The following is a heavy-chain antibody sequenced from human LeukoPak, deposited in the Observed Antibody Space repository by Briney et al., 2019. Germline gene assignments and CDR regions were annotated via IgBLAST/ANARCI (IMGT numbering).Heavy chain of an antibody. CDR2: ISGSGGST. CDR3: AKDPRPRWAFFDY. J-gene: IGHJ4*02. D-gene: IGHD5-24*01. Sequence: GGSLRLSCAASGFTVSSNFMSWVRQAPGKGLEWVSVISGSGGSTYYADSVKGRFTISRDNSKNTLYLQMNSLRAEDTAAYYCAKDPRPRWAFFDYWGQGTLVTVSS. V-gene: IGHV3-23*01. CDR1: GFTVSSNF.